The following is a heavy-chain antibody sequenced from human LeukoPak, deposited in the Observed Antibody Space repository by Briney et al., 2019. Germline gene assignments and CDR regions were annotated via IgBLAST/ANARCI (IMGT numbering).Heavy chain of an antibody. Sequence: SETLSLTCTVSGGSISSYYWSWIRQPPRKGLEWIGYIYNRGSTNHNPSLKSRVTISVDTSKNLFSLKLSSVTAADTAVYYCAREGNFDILTGLDAFDIWGQGTMVTVSS. J-gene: IGHJ3*02. CDR3: AREGNFDILTGLDAFDI. V-gene: IGHV4-59*01. CDR2: IYNRGST. D-gene: IGHD3-9*01. CDR1: GGSISSYY.